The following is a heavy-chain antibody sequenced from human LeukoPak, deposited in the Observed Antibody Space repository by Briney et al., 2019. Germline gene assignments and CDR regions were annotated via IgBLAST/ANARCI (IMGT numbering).Heavy chain of an antibody. CDR3: AKGQLLLYMYYFDY. Sequence: GGSLRLSCAASGFTFGSFAMHWVRQAPGKGLEWVAIIWYDRSDKNFDESDTYYADSVKGRFTISRDNSKNTLYLQMNSLRAEDTAVYYCAKGQLLLYMYYFDYWGQGTLVTVSS. J-gene: IGHJ4*02. CDR1: GFTFGSFA. D-gene: IGHD2-2*02. V-gene: IGHV3-33*06. CDR2: IWYDRSDKNFDESDT.